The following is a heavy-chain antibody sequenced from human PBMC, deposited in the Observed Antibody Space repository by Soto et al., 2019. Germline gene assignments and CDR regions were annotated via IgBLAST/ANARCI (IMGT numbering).Heavy chain of an antibody. CDR3: AKDKEYFDHHTRPSIPIDY. CDR2: ISFDGSHK. CDR1: GFTFSNFG. D-gene: IGHD3-9*01. J-gene: IGHJ4*02. V-gene: IGHV3-30*18. Sequence: GGSLRLSCAASGFTFSNFGMHWVRQAPDKGLEWVTVISFDGSHKYYGDSVKGRFTISRDNSKNTLYLQMNSLRAEDTAVYYCAKDKEYFDHHTRPSIPIDYWGQGTLVTVSS.